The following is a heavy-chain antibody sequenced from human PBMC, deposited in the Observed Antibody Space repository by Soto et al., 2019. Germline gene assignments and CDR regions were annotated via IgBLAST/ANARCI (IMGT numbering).Heavy chain of an antibody. J-gene: IGHJ6*02. V-gene: IGHV1-3*01. D-gene: IGHD6-13*01. CDR2: INAGNGNT. CDR3: ARRKRDYSSSWYGGGMDV. CDR1: GYTFTSYA. Sequence: ASVKVSCKASGYTFTSYAMHWVRQAPGQRLEWMGWINAGNGNTKYSQKFQGRVTITRDTSASTAYMELSSLRSEDTAVYYCARRKRDYSSSWYGGGMDVWGQGTTVTVSS.